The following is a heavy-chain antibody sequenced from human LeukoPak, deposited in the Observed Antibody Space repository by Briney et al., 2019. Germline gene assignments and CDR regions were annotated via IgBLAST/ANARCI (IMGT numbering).Heavy chain of an antibody. CDR2: IYYSGST. CDR3: ARSEKWGDLDY. V-gene: IGHV4-31*03. Sequence: PSETLSLTCTVPGGSISSGGYYWSWIRQHPGKGLEWIGYIYYSGSTYYNPSLKSRVTISVDTSKNQFSLKLSSVTAADTAVYYCARSEKWGDLDYWGQGTLVTVSS. D-gene: IGHD1-26*01. CDR1: GGSISSGGYY. J-gene: IGHJ4*02.